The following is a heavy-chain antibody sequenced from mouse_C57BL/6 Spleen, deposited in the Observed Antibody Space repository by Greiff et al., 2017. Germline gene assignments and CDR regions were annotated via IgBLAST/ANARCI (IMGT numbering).Heavy chain of an antibody. J-gene: IGHJ2*01. CDR3: ARDGSYYFDY. Sequence: EVQRVESEGGLVQPGSSMKLSCTASGFTFSDYYMAWVRQVPEKGLEWVANINYDGSSTYYLDSLKSRFIISRDNAKNILCLQMSSLKSEDTATYYCARDGSYYFDYWGQGTTLTVSS. CDR1: GFTFSDYY. CDR2: INYDGSST. D-gene: IGHD3-1*01. V-gene: IGHV5-16*01.